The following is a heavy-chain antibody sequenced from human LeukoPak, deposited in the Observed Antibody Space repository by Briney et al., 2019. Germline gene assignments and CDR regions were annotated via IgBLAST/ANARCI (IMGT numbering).Heavy chain of an antibody. Sequence: SVKVSCKASGYTFTSYAISWVRQAPGQGLEWMGGIIPIFGTANYAQRFQGRVTITADESTSTAYMELSSLRSEDTAVYYCARSFPYCGGDCYGPWGQGTLVTVSS. V-gene: IGHV1-69*13. D-gene: IGHD2-21*02. CDR2: IIPIFGTA. CDR3: ARSFPYCGGDCYGP. CDR1: GYTFTSYA. J-gene: IGHJ5*02.